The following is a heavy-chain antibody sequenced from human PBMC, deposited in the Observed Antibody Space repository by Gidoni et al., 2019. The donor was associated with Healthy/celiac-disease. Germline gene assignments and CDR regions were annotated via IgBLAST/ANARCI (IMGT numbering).Heavy chain of an antibody. CDR2: IIPIFGTA. V-gene: IGHV1-69*01. J-gene: IGHJ5*02. CDR3: AREAYGITIFGVVKGNSWFDP. Sequence: QVQLVQSGAEVKKPGSSVKVSCKASGVPFSSYAISWVRQAPGQGLEWMGGIIPIFGTANYAQKFQGRVTITADESTSTAYMELSSLRSEDTAVYYCAREAYGITIFGVVKGNSWFDPWGQGTLVTVSS. D-gene: IGHD3-3*01. CDR1: GVPFSSYA.